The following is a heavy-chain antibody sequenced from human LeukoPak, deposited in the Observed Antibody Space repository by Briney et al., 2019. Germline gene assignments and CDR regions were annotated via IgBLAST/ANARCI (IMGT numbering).Heavy chain of an antibody. V-gene: IGHV4-34*01. CDR1: GGPFSDHC. CDR3: ARVIADAFDI. Sequence: SETLSLTCGVYGGPFSDHCWSWIRQTPGKGLEWIGEINHSGSTNYNPSLKSRVTISVDTSKNQFSLKLSSVTAADTAVYYCARVIADAFDIWGQGTMVTVSS. J-gene: IGHJ3*02. CDR2: INHSGST.